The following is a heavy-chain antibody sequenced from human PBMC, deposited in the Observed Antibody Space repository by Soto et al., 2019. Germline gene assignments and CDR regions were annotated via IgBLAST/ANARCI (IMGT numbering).Heavy chain of an antibody. D-gene: IGHD3-10*01. J-gene: IGHJ6*02. CDR2: INPNSGAT. CDR1: GYTFSGYY. CDR3: GRAKNMVRGARETYYGLDV. Sequence: QVQLVQSGAEVKKPGASLKVSCKASGYTFSGYYMHWVRQAPGQGLEWMGWINPNSGATNYAQKFQGRVTMTRATSISTAYMELSRLRSDDTAVYFCGRAKNMVRGARETYYGLDVWGQGTTVTVSS. V-gene: IGHV1-2*02.